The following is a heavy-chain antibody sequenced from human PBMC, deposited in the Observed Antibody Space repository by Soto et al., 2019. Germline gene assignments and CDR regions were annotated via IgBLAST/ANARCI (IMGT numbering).Heavy chain of an antibody. CDR1: GYTFTSYA. J-gene: IGHJ6*02. Sequence: ASVKVSCKASGYTFTSYAMHWVRQAPGQRLEWMGWINAGNGNTKYSQKFQGRVTITRDTSASTAYMELSSLRSEDTAVYYCASCSSTSCHYYYGMDVWGQGTTVTVSS. V-gene: IGHV1-3*01. D-gene: IGHD2-2*01. CDR2: INAGNGNT. CDR3: ASCSSTSCHYYYGMDV.